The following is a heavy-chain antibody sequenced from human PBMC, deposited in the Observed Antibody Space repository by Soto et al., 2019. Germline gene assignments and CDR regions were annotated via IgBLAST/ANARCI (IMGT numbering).Heavy chain of an antibody. CDR1: GFTFDDYT. V-gene: IGHV3-43*01. CDR3: ARERGYSYGYYYRGAFDI. CDR2: ISWDGGST. J-gene: IGHJ3*02. Sequence: EVQLVESGGVVVQPGGSLRLSCAASGFTFDDYTMHWVRQAPGKGLEWVSLISWDGGSTYYADSVKGRFTISRDNSKNSLYLQMNSLRTEDTALYYCARERGYSYGYYYRGAFDIWGQGTMVTVSS. D-gene: IGHD5-18*01.